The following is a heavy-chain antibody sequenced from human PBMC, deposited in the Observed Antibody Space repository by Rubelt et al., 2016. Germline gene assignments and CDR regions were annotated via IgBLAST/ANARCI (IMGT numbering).Heavy chain of an antibody. CDR1: GGSLSGYY. V-gene: IGHV4-34*02. D-gene: IGHD4-17*01. Sequence: QVHLQQWGAGLLKPSETLSLTCAVHGGSLSGYYWAWIRQAPGKGLEWIGEINHRGSPTYNPSLTSRVTISADTSKHQFALNQNAVTAAETIKDYWAAQKGGTVTTWGQGTLVTVSS. CDR3: AAQKGGTVTT. J-gene: IGHJ4*02. CDR2: INHRGSP.